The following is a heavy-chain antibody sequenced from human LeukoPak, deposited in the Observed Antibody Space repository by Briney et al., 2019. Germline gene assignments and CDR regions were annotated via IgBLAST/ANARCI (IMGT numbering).Heavy chain of an antibody. CDR1: GFTFSSYS. J-gene: IGHJ4*02. V-gene: IGHV3-21*01. CDR2: ISSSSSYI. Sequence: PGGSLRLSCAASGFTFSSYSMNWVRQAPGKGLEWVSSISSSSSYIYYADSVKGRFTISRDNAKNSLYLQMNSLRAEDTAVYYCARGVSKVPYSSSWFDYWGQGTLVTVSS. CDR3: ARGVSKVPYSSSWFDY. D-gene: IGHD6-13*01.